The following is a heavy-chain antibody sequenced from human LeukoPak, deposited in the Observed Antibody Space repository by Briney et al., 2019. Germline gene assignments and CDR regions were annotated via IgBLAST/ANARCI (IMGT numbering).Heavy chain of an antibody. CDR2: IYTSGST. D-gene: IGHD3-10*02. CDR3: ARDIPGGGYYDRYNWFDP. CDR1: GGSISSGSYY. J-gene: IGHJ5*02. Sequence: PSQTLSLTCTVPGGSISSGSYYWRWIRQPAGKGLEWIGRIYTSGSTNYNPSLKSRVTISVDTSKNQFSLKLSSVTAADTAVYYCARDIPGGGYYDRYNWFDPWGQGTLVTVSS. V-gene: IGHV4-61*02.